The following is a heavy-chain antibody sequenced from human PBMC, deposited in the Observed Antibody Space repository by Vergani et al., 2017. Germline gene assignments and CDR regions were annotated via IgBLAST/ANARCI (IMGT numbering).Heavy chain of an antibody. J-gene: IGHJ5*02. CDR2: ITSSSSYI. CDR3: ARAGYSSSWYWFDP. Sequence: EVQLVESGGGLVQPGGSLRLSCAASGFTFSSYSMNWVRQAPGKGLEWVSYITSSSSYIYYADSVKGRFTISRDNAKNSLYLQMNSLRAEDTAVYYCARAGYSSSWYWFDPWGQGTLVTVSS. V-gene: IGHV3-21*05. D-gene: IGHD6-13*01. CDR1: GFTFSSYS.